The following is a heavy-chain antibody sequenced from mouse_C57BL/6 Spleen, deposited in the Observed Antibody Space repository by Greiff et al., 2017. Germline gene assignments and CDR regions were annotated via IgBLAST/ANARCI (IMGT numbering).Heavy chain of an antibody. Sequence: QVQLQQSGPELVKPGASVKLSCKASGYTFTSYDINWVKQRPGQGLEWIGWIYPRDGSTKYNDKFKGKATLTVDTSSSTAYMELHSLTSEDSAVYFCARSGIGDYDVWFAYWGQGTLVTVSA. J-gene: IGHJ3*01. CDR1: GYTFTSYD. CDR2: IYPRDGST. V-gene: IGHV1-85*01. D-gene: IGHD2-4*01. CDR3: ARSGIGDYDVWFAY.